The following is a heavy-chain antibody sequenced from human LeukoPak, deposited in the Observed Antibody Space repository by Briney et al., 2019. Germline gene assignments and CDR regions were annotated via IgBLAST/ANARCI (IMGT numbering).Heavy chain of an antibody. CDR2: IIPIFGTA. Sequence: VKVSCKASGYTFTSYGISWVRQAPGQGLEWMGGIIPIFGTANYAQKFQGRVTITTDESTSTAYMELSSLRSEDTAVYYCARSGSGSYYMGDYFDYWGQGTLVTVSS. CDR1: GYTFTSYG. V-gene: IGHV1-69*05. CDR3: ARSGSGSYYMGDYFDY. J-gene: IGHJ4*02. D-gene: IGHD3-10*01.